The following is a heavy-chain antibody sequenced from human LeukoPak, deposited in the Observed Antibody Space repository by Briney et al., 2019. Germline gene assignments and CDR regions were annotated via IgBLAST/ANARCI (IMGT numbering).Heavy chain of an antibody. Sequence: GGSLRLSCAASGFTFSSYGMHWVRQAPGKGLEWVAFIRYDGSNKYYADSVKGRFTISRDNSKNTLYLQMNSLRAADTAVYYCAKGGGYDFWSGRIFDYWGQGTLVTVSS. CDR1: GFTFSSYG. D-gene: IGHD3-3*01. CDR3: AKGGGYDFWSGRIFDY. CDR2: IRYDGSNK. V-gene: IGHV3-30*02. J-gene: IGHJ4*02.